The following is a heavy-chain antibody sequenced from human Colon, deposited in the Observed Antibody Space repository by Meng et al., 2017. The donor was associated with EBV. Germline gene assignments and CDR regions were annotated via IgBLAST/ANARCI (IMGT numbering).Heavy chain of an antibody. Sequence: GAGLFHPSGPVSRTCSVNGGSFSGYVWSWVRQPPGKGMEWIGEVSHPGSANYNPSLKSRVTISVDASEKQFSLRLTSVTAADSAVYYCARVPTTGYKDHWGQGTLVTVSS. CDR2: VSHPGSA. CDR1: GGSFSGYV. CDR3: ARVPTTGYKDH. J-gene: IGHJ4*02. D-gene: IGHD3-9*01. V-gene: IGHV4-34*01.